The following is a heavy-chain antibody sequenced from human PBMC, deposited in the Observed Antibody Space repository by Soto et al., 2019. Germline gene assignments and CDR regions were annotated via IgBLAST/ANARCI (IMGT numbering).Heavy chain of an antibody. V-gene: IGHV6-1*01. D-gene: IGHD3-16*01. CDR1: GDXVSSNSAA. CDR3: ARGDQGFDY. J-gene: IGHJ4*02. Sequence: QXLSLTCAMSGDXVSSNSAAWNWIRQSPSRGLEWLGSTYYRSKWFNNYALSGKGRITINPDTSRNHCYLQLNSVTHEDTAVYYCARGDQGFDYWGQGTLCPVSS. CDR2: TYYRSKWFN.